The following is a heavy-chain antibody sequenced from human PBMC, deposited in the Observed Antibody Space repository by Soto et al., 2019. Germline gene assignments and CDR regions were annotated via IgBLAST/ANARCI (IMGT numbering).Heavy chain of an antibody. D-gene: IGHD6-19*01. CDR3: ARDGPKYSSGWMSAAPRPGHYYYYGMDV. CDR1: GFTFSSYD. CDR2: IGTAGDT. Sequence: PGGSLRLSCAASGFTFSSYDMHRVRQAKGKGRKWVSAIGTAGDTYYPGSVKGRFTISRENAKNSLYLQMNSLRAEDTAVYYCARDGPKYSSGWMSAAPRPGHYYYYGMDVWGQGTTVTVSS. V-gene: IGHV3-13*01. J-gene: IGHJ6*02.